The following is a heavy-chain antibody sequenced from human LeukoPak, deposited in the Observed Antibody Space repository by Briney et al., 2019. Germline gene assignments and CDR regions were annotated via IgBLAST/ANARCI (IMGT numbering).Heavy chain of an antibody. D-gene: IGHD4-23*01. CDR1: GGSISSYY. V-gene: IGHV2-70*11. CDR3: ARIRYGGISGYFDY. Sequence: PSETLSLTCTVSGGSISSYYWSWIRQPPGKALEWLARIDWDDDKYYSTSLKTRLTISKDTSKNQVVLTMTNMDPVDTATYYCARIRYGGISGYFDYWGQGTLVTVSS. J-gene: IGHJ4*02. CDR2: IDWDDDK.